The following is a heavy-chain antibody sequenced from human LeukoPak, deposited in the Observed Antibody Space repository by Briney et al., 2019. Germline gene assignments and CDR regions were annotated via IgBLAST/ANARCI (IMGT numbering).Heavy chain of an antibody. CDR2: ISGSGGST. CDR3: AKSGYYGSGSFPWFDP. D-gene: IGHD3-10*01. V-gene: IGHV3-23*01. Sequence: PGGSLRLSCAASGFTFSSYAMSWVRQAPGKGLEWVSAISGSGGSTYYADSVKGRFTISRDNSKNTLYLQMNSLRAEDTAVYYCAKSGYYGSGSFPWFDPWGQGTLVTVSS. J-gene: IGHJ5*02. CDR1: GFTFSSYA.